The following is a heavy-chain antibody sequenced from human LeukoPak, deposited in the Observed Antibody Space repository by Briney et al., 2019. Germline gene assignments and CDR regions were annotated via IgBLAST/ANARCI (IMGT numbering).Heavy chain of an antibody. Sequence: ASVKVSCKASGFTFTSTAVQWVRQARGQRLEWIGWIVVGSGNTNYAQKFQERVTITRDMSTSTAYMELSSLRSEDTAVYYCAAGSKEQWLTFDYWGQGTLVTVSS. D-gene: IGHD6-19*01. CDR3: AAGSKEQWLTFDY. CDR1: GFTFTSTA. CDR2: IVVGSGNT. V-gene: IGHV1-58*01. J-gene: IGHJ4*02.